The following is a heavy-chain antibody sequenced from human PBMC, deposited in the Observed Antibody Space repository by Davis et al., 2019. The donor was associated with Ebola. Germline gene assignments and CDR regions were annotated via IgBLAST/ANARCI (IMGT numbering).Heavy chain of an antibody. V-gene: IGHV4-4*07. CDR3: ARGKVARGVINWFDT. Sequence: PSETLSLTCIVSGDSISNYYWSWIRQTAGKRLEYIWRIYISGSTNYNPSLKSRISMSVDTSRNQFSLRLTSLTAADTATYYCARGKVARGVINWFDTWGQGKLVTVSS. D-gene: IGHD3-10*01. J-gene: IGHJ5*02. CDR1: GDSISNYY. CDR2: IYISGST.